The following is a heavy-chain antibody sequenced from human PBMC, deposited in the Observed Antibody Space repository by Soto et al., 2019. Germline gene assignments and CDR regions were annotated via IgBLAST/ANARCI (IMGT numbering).Heavy chain of an antibody. CDR3: ARETYYYDGRGQPY. CDR1: GFTVSRSY. Sequence: EVQLVESGGGLIQPGGSLRVSCAASGFTVSRSYMSWVRQAPGKGLEWVSVIYSGGSTNYADSVKGRFTTSRDNSKITLYLQMNSRRVVDTAVYYCARETYYYDGRGQPYWGQGTRVTVSS. D-gene: IGHD3-22*01. J-gene: IGHJ4*02. V-gene: IGHV3-53*01. CDR2: IYSGGST.